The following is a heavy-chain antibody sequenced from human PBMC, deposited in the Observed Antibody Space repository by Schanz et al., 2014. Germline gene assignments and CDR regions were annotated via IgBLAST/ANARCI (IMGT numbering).Heavy chain of an antibody. J-gene: IGHJ6*02. CDR1: GGSISSYY. Sequence: QVQLQESGPGLVKPSETLSLTCTVSGGSISSYYWSWIRQPAGKGLEWIGYVYYTGSTTYNPSLKSRVTISVVPSKRQFSLKLSSVTAADTAVYYCARDKVTTLGYYGMDVWGQGTTVTVSS. D-gene: IGHD3-10*02. V-gene: IGHV4-59*01. CDR2: VYYTGST. CDR3: ARDKVTTLGYYGMDV.